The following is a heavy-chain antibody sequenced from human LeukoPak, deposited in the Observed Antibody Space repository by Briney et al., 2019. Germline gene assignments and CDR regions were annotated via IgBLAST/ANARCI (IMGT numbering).Heavy chain of an antibody. J-gene: IGHJ6*04. Sequence: SETLSLTCTVSGGSITSGDYYWSWIRQPPGKGLEWIGYIYYSGCTYYNPSLKSRVTISVDTSRNQFSLKLSSVTAADTAVYYCARDPAARYYYYGMDVWGKGTTVTVSS. V-gene: IGHV4-30-4*01. CDR1: GGSITSGDYY. D-gene: IGHD2-15*01. CDR3: ARDPAARYYYYGMDV. CDR2: IYYSGCT.